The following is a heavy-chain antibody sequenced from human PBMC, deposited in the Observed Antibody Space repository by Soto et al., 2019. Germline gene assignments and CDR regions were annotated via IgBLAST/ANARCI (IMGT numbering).Heavy chain of an antibody. CDR1: GFTFTSYA. CDR3: ARGTTLAIFDYGMDV. J-gene: IGHJ6*02. D-gene: IGHD3-3*01. V-gene: IGHV3-30-3*01. CDR2: ISNDGSNY. Sequence: GGSLRLSCAPSGFTFTSYAMHWVRQAPGKGLEWVAVISNDGSNYYYADSVRGRFTISRDNTKNTLFLQMSSLRGEDSGVYYCARGTTLAIFDYGMDVWGQGTTVTVSS.